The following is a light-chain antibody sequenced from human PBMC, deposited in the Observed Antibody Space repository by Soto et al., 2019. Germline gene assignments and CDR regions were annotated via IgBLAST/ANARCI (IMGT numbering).Light chain of an antibody. J-gene: IGKJ1*01. CDR1: RGIGND. V-gene: IGKV1-17*01. CDR3: LQHNSYPRT. Sequence: DIPMTQSPSSLSASVGDTVTITCRASRGIGNDLGWYQQRPGKAPNRLVYAASTLQSGVPSRFSGRGSGTEFTLTISSLQPEDFTTYYCLQHNSYPRTFGQGTKLEIK. CDR2: AAS.